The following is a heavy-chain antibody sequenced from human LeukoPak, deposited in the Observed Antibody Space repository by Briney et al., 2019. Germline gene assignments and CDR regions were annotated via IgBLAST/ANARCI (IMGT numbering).Heavy chain of an antibody. J-gene: IGHJ4*02. Sequence: ASVKVSCKASGYTFTSYDINWVRQATGQGLEWMGWMNPNSGNTGYAQKFQGRVTMTRNISISTAYMELSSLRSEDTAVYYCARGPLEYCSSTSCYTRDYWGQGTLVTVSS. V-gene: IGHV1-8*01. CDR1: GYTFTSYD. CDR3: ARGPLEYCSSTSCYTRDY. CDR2: MNPNSGNT. D-gene: IGHD2-2*02.